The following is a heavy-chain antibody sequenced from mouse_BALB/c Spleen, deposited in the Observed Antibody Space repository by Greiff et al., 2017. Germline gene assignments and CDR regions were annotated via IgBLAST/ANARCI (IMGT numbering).Heavy chain of an antibody. D-gene: IGHD2-1*01. CDR1: GFNIKDYY. Sequence: VQLQQSGAELVRPGALVKLSCKASGFNIKDYYMHWVKQRPEQGLEWIGWIDPENGNTIYDPKFQGKASITADTSSNTAYLQLSSLTSEDTAVYYCARKAIYYGNGNYAMDYWGQGTSVTVSS. CDR3: ARKAIYYGNGNYAMDY. CDR2: IDPENGNT. V-gene: IGHV14-1*02. J-gene: IGHJ4*01.